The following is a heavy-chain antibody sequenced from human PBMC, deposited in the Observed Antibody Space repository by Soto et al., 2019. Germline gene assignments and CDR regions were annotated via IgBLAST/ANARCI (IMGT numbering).Heavy chain of an antibody. V-gene: IGHV4-59*08. D-gene: IGHD6-13*01. Sequence: SETLSLTCTVSGGSISSYYWSWIRQPPGKGLEWIGYIYYSGSTNYNPSLKSRVTISVDTSKNQFSLKLSSVTAADTAVYYCARQSVSSSWSYFDYWGQGTLVTVSS. J-gene: IGHJ4*02. CDR1: GGSISSYY. CDR3: ARQSVSSSWSYFDY. CDR2: IYYSGST.